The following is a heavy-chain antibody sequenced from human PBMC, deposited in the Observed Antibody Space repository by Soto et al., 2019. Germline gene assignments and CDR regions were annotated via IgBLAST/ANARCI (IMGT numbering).Heavy chain of an antibody. V-gene: IGHV1-18*01. CDR2: VSGYSDKR. Sequence: ASVKVSCKASGYTFDTFGITWVRQAPGQGLEWMGCVSGYSDKRDYSRKLQDRITLTADPSTTTSYMELRSLTSDDTAVYYCARGCGKHFGVNDFWGQ. D-gene: IGHD2-8*01. J-gene: IGHJ4*01. CDR1: GYTFDTFG. CDR3: ARGCGKHFGVNDF.